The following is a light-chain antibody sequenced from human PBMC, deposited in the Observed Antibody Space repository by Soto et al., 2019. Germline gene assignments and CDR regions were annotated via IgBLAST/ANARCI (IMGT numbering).Light chain of an antibody. CDR1: QSVSSN. CDR3: QQYNNWPWT. CDR2: GAS. J-gene: IGKJ1*01. Sequence: EIVMAQSPATLSVSPGGRATRCCRASQSVSSNLAWYQQKPGQAPRLLIYGASTRATGIPARFSGSGSGAEFTLTISSLQSEDFAVYYCQQYNNWPWTFGQGTKVDIK. V-gene: IGKV3-15*01.